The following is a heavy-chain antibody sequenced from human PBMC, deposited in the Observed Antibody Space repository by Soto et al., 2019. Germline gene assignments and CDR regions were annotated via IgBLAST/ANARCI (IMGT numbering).Heavy chain of an antibody. CDR3: AREGYCSGGSCYARWFDP. Sequence: SVKVSCKASGGTFSSYTISWVRQAPGQGLEWMGRIIPILGIANYAQKFQGRVTITADKSTSTAYMELSSLRSEDTAVYYCAREGYCSGGSCYARWFDPWGQGTLVTVS. CDR1: GGTFSSYT. V-gene: IGHV1-69*04. CDR2: IIPILGIA. D-gene: IGHD2-15*01. J-gene: IGHJ5*02.